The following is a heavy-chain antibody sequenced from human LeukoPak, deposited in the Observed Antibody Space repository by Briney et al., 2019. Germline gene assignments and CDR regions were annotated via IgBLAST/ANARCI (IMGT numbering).Heavy chain of an antibody. D-gene: IGHD2-15*01. CDR2: IYHSGST. CDR1: GYFVSSGYY. Sequence: PSETLSLTCDVSGYFVSSGYYWGWIRQPPGKGLEWVGSIYHSGSTYYNPSLKSRVTISVDTSKNQFSLKLSSVTAADTAVYYCARLIGYCSGGSCSYYYYYYMDIWGKGTTVTVSS. V-gene: IGHV4-38-2*01. J-gene: IGHJ6*03. CDR3: ARLIGYCSGGSCSYYYYYYMDI.